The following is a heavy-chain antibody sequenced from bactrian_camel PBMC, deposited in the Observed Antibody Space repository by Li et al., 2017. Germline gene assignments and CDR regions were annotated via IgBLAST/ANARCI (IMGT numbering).Heavy chain of an antibody. CDR2: IDSDGVT. Sequence: HVQLVESGGGSVQAGGSLRLSCAASGYTYSSYCMGWFRHAPGKEREGVAAIDSDGVTKYADSVKGRFTVSQDNAKITLYLQMNSLKPEDTAVYYCATLWEYSDYSGHCWGQGTQVTVS. D-gene: IGHD4*01. CDR3: ATLWEYSDYSGHC. CDR1: GYTYSSYC. J-gene: IGHJ4*01. V-gene: IGHV3S55*01.